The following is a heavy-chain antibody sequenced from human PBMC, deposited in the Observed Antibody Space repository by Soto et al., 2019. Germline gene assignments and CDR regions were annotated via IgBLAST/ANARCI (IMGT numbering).Heavy chain of an antibody. V-gene: IGHV1-2*04. CDR2: INPNSGGT. D-gene: IGHD2-15*01. Sequence: QVQLVQSGAEVKKPGASVKVSCKASGYTFTGYYMHWVRQAPGQGLEWMGWINPNSGGTNYAQKFQGWVTMTRDTSISTAYMELSRLRSDDTAVYYCARAALGYCSCGSCGPDWYFDLWGRGTLVTVSS. CDR1: GYTFTGYY. CDR3: ARAALGYCSCGSCGPDWYFDL. J-gene: IGHJ2*01.